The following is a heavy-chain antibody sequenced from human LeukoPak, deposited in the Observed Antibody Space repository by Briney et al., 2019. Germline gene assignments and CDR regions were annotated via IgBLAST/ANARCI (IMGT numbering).Heavy chain of an antibody. CDR2: TYYRSKWSD. D-gene: IGHD4-17*01. J-gene: IGHJ6*03. Sequence: SQTLSLTCAISGDSVSSNSAAWTWIRQSPSRGLEWLGRTYYRSKWSDDYAVSVKSRITINPDTSKNQFSLHLNSMTPEDTAIYYCARGRVTTIANYYYIDVWGEGTTVTVSS. V-gene: IGHV6-1*01. CDR3: ARGRVTTIANYYYIDV. CDR1: GDSVSSNSAA.